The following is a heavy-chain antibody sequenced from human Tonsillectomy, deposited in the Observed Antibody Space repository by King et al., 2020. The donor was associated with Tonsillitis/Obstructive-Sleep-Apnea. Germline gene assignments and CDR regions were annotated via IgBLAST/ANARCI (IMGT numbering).Heavy chain of an antibody. Sequence: VQLVESGGGVVQPGRSLRLSCAASGFTFSSYAMHWVRQAPGKGLEWVAVISYDGSNKYYADSVKGRFTISRDNSKNTLYLQMNSLRAEDTAVYYCARGGDIVVVPAASGHWFDPWGQGTLVTVSS. CDR2: ISYDGSNK. CDR1: GFTFSSYA. J-gene: IGHJ5*02. V-gene: IGHV3-30*04. D-gene: IGHD2-2*01. CDR3: ARGGDIVVVPAASGHWFDP.